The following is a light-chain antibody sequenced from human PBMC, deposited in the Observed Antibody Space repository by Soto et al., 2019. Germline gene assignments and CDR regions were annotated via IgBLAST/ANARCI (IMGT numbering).Light chain of an antibody. CDR2: NAS. CDR3: QHYNSYSIA. CDR1: QTISSG. V-gene: IGKV1-5*03. Sequence: IQMTQSPSTLSASVGDRVTITCRASQTISSGLAWYQQKPGKAPKLLIYNASTLKSGVPSRFSGSGSGTEFTLTISSLQPDDFATYYCQHYNSYSIAFGQGTRVDIK. J-gene: IGKJ1*01.